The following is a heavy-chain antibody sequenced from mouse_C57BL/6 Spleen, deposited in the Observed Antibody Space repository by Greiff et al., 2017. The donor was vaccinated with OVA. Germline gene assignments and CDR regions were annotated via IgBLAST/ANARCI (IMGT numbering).Heavy chain of an antibody. V-gene: IGHV5-6*01. Sequence: EVQGVESGGDLVKPRGSLKLSCAASGFTFSSYGMSWVRQTPDKRLEWVATISSGGSYTYYPDSVKGRFTISRDNAKNTLYLQMSSLKSEDTAMYYCARGEDYDYWGQGTTLTVSS. J-gene: IGHJ2*01. CDR1: GFTFSSYG. D-gene: IGHD2-4*01. CDR3: ARGEDYDY. CDR2: ISSGGSYT.